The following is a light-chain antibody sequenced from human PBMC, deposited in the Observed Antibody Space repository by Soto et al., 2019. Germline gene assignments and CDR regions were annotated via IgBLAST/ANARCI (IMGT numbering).Light chain of an antibody. V-gene: IGLV1-40*01. J-gene: IGLJ1*01. CDR3: SSYAGSSNV. CDR2: GYF. Sequence: QSVLTQPPSVSGAPGQRVTISCTGSSSNIGAGYDVHWYQQVPGTVPRLLIHGYFNRPSGVPDRFSGSKSGNTASLTVSGLQAEDEADYYCSSYAGSSNVFGTGTKLTVL. CDR1: SSNIGAGYD.